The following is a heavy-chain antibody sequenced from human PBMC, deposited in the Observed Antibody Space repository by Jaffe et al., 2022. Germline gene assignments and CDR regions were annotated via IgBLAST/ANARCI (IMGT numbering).Heavy chain of an antibody. D-gene: IGHD3-10*01. CDR2: IEYDGNNK. Sequence: QVQLVESGGGVVQPGGSLRLSCAASGFTFSNYAMHWVRQAPGKGLEWVACIEYDGNNKLYADTVKGRFTISRDNSKNTVHLQMNSLRAEDTAVYYCVKDLIRAWTFDIWGQGTMVTVSS. J-gene: IGHJ3*02. CDR1: GFTFSNYA. CDR3: VKDLIRAWTFDI. V-gene: IGHV3-30-3*02.